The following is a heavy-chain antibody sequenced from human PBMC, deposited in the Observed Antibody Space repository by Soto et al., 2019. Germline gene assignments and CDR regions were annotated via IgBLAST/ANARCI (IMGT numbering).Heavy chain of an antibody. CDR2: ISDSGNAI. J-gene: IGHJ4*02. D-gene: IGHD5-12*01. CDR1: GFTFSDYY. V-gene: IGHV3-11*01. Sequence: PGGSLRLSCAASGFTFSDYYMSWIRQAPGKGLEWLSYISDSGNAIYYADSVKGRFTISRDNAKHSVYLQMSSLSAEDTAVYYCARDSDISRTENYLDYWGQGTLVTVYS. CDR3: ARDSDISRTENYLDY.